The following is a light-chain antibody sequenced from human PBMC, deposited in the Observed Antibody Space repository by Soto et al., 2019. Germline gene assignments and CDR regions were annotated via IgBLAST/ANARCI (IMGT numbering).Light chain of an antibody. J-gene: IGKJ4*01. CDR2: GAS. CDR3: QQYNNWPLT. V-gene: IGKV3-15*01. Sequence: EIVMTQSPVTLSVSPGERATLSCRASQSVGSNLAWYQQEPGQAPRLLNYGASTRATGIPARFSGSGSGTEFTLTISSLQSEDFAVYYCQQYNNWPLTFGGGTKVEIK. CDR1: QSVGSN.